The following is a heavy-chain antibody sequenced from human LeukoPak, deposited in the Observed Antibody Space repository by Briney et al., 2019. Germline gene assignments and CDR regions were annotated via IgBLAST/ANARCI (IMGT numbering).Heavy chain of an antibody. CDR1: GDTFSSYA. J-gene: IGHJ4*02. CDR3: ARAGGQQLDIGYRFDY. V-gene: IGHV1-69*13. D-gene: IGHD6-13*01. Sequence: ASVKVSCKASGDTFSSYAISWVRQAPGQGLEWMGGIIPIFGTANYAQKFQGRVTITADESTSTAYMELSSLRSEDTAMYYCARAGGQQLDIGYRFDYWGQGTLVTVSS. CDR2: IIPIFGTA.